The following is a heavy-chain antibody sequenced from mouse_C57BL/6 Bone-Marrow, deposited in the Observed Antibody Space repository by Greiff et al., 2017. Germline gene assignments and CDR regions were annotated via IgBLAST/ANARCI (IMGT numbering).Heavy chain of an antibody. Sequence: QVQLQQSGAELARPGASVKLTCKASGYTFTSYGISWVKQRTGQGLEWIGEIYPRSGNTYYNEKFKGKATLTADKSSSTAYMELRSLTSEDSAVYFCARWGGDAWFAYWGQGTLVTVSA. CDR1: GYTFTSYG. CDR3: ARWGGDAWFAY. CDR2: IYPRSGNT. J-gene: IGHJ3*01. V-gene: IGHV1-81*01. D-gene: IGHD3-3*01.